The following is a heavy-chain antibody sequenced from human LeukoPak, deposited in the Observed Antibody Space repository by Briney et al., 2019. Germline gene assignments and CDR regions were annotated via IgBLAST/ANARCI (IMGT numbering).Heavy chain of an antibody. CDR3: AKVGLSYYGSGSYYNWFDP. CDR1: GFTFSSYG. CDR2: ISYDGSNK. D-gene: IGHD3-10*01. J-gene: IGHJ5*02. Sequence: PGRSLRLSCAASGFTFSSYGMRWVRQAPGKGLEWVAVISYDGSNKYYADSVKGRFTISRDNSKNTLYLQMNSLRAEDTAVYYCAKVGLSYYGSGSYYNWFDPWGQGTLVTVSS. V-gene: IGHV3-30*18.